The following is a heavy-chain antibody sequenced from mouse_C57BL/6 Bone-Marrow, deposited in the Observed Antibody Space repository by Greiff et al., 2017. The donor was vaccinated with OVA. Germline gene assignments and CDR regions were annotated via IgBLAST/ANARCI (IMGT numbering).Heavy chain of an antibody. V-gene: IGHV14-4*01. J-gene: IGHJ1*03. CDR1: GFNIKDDY. CDR3: TTGADYYGSSPWYFDV. D-gene: IGHD1-1*01. Sequence: EVMLVESGAELVRPGASVKLSCTASGFNIKDDYMHWVKQRPEQGLEWIGWIDPENGDTEYASKFQGKATITADTSSTTAYLQLSSLTSEDTAVYYCTTGADYYGSSPWYFDVWGTGTTVTVSS. CDR2: IDPENGDT.